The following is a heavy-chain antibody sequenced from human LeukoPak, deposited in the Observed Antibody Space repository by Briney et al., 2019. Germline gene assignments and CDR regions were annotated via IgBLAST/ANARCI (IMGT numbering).Heavy chain of an antibody. CDR1: GISLSNYA. D-gene: IGHD3-10*01. J-gene: IGHJ4*02. Sequence: GGSLRLSCVVSGISLSNYAMTWVRQAPGKGLEWVSEISERGGSTSYADSVKGRFTISRDTSLNTLYLQMNNLRAEDTAVYFCAKRGVVIRGILVIGYHQEAYHYDCWGQGVLVTVSS. CDR2: ISERGGST. CDR3: AKRGVVIRGILVIGYHQEAYHYDC. V-gene: IGHV3-23*01.